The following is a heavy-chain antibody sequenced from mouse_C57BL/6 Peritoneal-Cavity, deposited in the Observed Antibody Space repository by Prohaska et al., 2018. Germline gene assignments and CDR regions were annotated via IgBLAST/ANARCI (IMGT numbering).Heavy chain of an antibody. J-gene: IGHJ3*01. Sequence: PGASVKISCKASGYAFSSSWMNWVKQRPGKGLEWIGRIYPGDGDTNYNAKFKGNATLTEDKASSTADMQLSSLTDEDSAVYFGGRGEGAWFAYWGQGTLVTVSA. V-gene: IGHV1-82*01. CDR3: GRGEGAWFAY. CDR2: IYPGDGDT. CDR1: GYAFSSSW.